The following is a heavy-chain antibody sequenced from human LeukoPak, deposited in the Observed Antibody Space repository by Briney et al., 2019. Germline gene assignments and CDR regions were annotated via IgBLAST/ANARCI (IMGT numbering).Heavy chain of an antibody. CDR1: GASISSSSHY. CDR2: VYCTGST. CDR3: ASPSSYYYYGMDV. Sequence: SETLCLTCTVSGASISSSSHYWGWIRQPPGKGLEWIGSVYCTGSTYYSPSLKSRVTISVDTSKNQFSLKLRSVTAADTAIYYCASPSSYYYYGMDVWGHGTKVTVSS. J-gene: IGHJ6*02. V-gene: IGHV4-39*01.